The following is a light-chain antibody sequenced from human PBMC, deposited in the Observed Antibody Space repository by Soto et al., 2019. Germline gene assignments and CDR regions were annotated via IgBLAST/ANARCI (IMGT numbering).Light chain of an antibody. CDR2: EVS. CDR3: SSYAGSNNLNV. CDR1: SSDVGGYKY. J-gene: IGLJ2*01. V-gene: IGLV2-8*01. Sequence: QSALTQPPSASGSPGLSVTISCTGTSSDVGGYKYVSWYQQHPGKAPKLMIYEVSQRPSGVPDRFSGSKSGNTASLTVSGLQAEDEADYYCSSYAGSNNLNVFGGGTKLTVL.